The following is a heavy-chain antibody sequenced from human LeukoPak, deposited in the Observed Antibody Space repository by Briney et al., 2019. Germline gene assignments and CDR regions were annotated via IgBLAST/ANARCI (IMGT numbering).Heavy chain of an antibody. J-gene: IGHJ4*02. CDR3: AREAFRVVVPAAEIDY. CDR1: GFTFSSYW. V-gene: IGHV3-7*01. CDR2: IKQDGSEK. Sequence: PGGSLRLSCAASGFTFSSYWMSWVRQAPGKGLEWVANIKQDGSEKYYVDSVKGRFTISRDNAKNSLYLRMNSLRAEDTAVYYCAREAFRVVVPAAEIDYWGQGTLVTVSS. D-gene: IGHD2-2*01.